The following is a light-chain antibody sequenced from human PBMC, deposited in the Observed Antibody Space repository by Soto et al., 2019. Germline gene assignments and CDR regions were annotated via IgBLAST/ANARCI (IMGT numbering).Light chain of an antibody. Sequence: DIQMTQSPSSLSASVGDRVTITCQASQDISNYLNWYQQKPGKAPKLLIYDASNLETGVPSRFSGSGSGTDFTFTISSLQPEDIATYYCQQYDNLPSITFGQGTRLEIE. CDR1: QDISNY. J-gene: IGKJ5*01. CDR3: QQYDNLPSIT. CDR2: DAS. V-gene: IGKV1-33*01.